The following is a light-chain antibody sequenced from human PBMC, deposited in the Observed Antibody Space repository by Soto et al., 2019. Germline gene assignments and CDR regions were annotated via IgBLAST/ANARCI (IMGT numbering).Light chain of an antibody. CDR1: SSDVGGYNF. CDR3: SSYAGSNIFV. Sequence: QSVLTQPPSASGSPGQSVTISCTGTSSDVGGYNFVAWYQQHRGKAPKLMISEVSKRPSGVPDRFSGSKSGNTASLTVSGLQAEDEADYYCSSYAGSNIFVFGTGTQLTVL. J-gene: IGLJ7*01. V-gene: IGLV2-8*01. CDR2: EVS.